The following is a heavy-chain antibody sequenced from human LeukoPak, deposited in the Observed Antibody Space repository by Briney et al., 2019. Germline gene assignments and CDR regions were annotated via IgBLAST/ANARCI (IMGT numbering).Heavy chain of an antibody. CDR3: ASLGCSTTSCYNY. D-gene: IGHD2-2*02. CDR2: ISSGSSTM. V-gene: IGHV3-48*01. CDR1: GFSFSSFS. J-gene: IGHJ4*02. Sequence: TGGSLRLSCEASGFSFSSFSMNWVRQAPGKGLEWVSYISSGSSTMYYADSVKGRFTISRDNAKNSLYLQMNSLRAEDTALYYCASLGCSTTSCYNYWGQGTLVTVSS.